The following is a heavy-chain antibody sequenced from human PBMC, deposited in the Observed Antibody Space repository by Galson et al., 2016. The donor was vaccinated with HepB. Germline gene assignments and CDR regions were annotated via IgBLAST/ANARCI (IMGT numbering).Heavy chain of an antibody. V-gene: IGHV3-23*01. CDR2: ISATGNNK. CDR1: GFTFSAYA. D-gene: IGHD3-10*01. J-gene: IGHJ5*02. Sequence: SLRLSCAASGFTFSAYAMTWVRQAPGKGLEWVATISATGNNKYYADSVKGRLTISRDNSNNTLYLQMTFVKAADTAVYFCAKDFTGRQFGSGTFYRWFDPWGQGTLVTVSS. CDR3: AKDFTGRQFGSGTFYRWFDP.